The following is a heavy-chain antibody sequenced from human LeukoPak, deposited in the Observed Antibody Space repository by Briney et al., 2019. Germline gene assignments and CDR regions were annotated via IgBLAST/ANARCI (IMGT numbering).Heavy chain of an antibody. CDR1: GGSFSGYY. Sequence: SETLSLTCAVYGGSFSGYYWCWIRLPPGKGLEWIGVINHSGSTNYNPSLKSRVTISVDTSKNQFSLKLSSVTAADTAVYYCARALSCSSTSCYGPGAFDIWGQGTMVTVSS. CDR3: ARALSCSSTSCYGPGAFDI. J-gene: IGHJ3*02. V-gene: IGHV4-34*01. CDR2: INHSGST. D-gene: IGHD2-2*01.